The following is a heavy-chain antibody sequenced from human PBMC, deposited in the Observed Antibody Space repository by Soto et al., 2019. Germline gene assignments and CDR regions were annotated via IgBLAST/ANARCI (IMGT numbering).Heavy chain of an antibody. D-gene: IGHD2-15*01. CDR2: IFHGGRT. CDR3: VRGGIAGHWFDP. J-gene: IGHJ5*02. Sequence: QEQLQESGPGLVKPSQTLSLTCSVSRAFINSGGFYYSWIRQPPVKGLEWLGYIFHGGRTLYNPSPQGRLTLSAGTFRTQLSLHLTSVTAADTAVYYCVRGGIAGHWFDPWGQGILVTVSS. V-gene: IGHV4-31*03. CDR1: RAFINSGGFY.